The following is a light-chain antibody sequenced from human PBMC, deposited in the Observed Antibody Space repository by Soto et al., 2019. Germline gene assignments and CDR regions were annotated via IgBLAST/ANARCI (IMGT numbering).Light chain of an antibody. CDR2: VTD. V-gene: IGLV1-44*01. J-gene: IGLJ1*01. CDR1: TSNIGAYS. CDR3: AAWDDSLNGHV. Sequence: QSVLTQPPSASVTPGQRLTISCSGSTSNIGAYSVGWFQQLPGTAPKVVIYVTDKRPSGVPDRFSGSKSGTSASLAISGLQSEDEADYYCAAWDDSLNGHVFGTGTKLTVL.